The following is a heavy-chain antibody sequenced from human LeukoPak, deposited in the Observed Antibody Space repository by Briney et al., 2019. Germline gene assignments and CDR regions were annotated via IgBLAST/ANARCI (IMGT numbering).Heavy chain of an antibody. CDR3: SVMHRYYDGSGYWVQ. CDR1: GFTFSSYA. V-gene: IGHV3-23*01. D-gene: IGHD3-22*01. J-gene: IGHJ4*02. Sequence: PGGSLRLSCEASGFTFSSYAMSWVRQAPGKGLEWVSGISTYGGSTSYADSVKGRLTIAREDPMNMLYMQMKSLRAGDTAVYYCSVMHRYYDGSGYWVQWGQGTLVTVSP. CDR2: ISTYGGST.